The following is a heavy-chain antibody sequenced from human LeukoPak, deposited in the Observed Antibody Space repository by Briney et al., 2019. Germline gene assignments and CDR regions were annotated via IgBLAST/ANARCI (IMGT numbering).Heavy chain of an antibody. CDR2: IWYDGSNK. V-gene: IGHV3-33*01. Sequence: GGSLRLSCAASGFTFSSYGMHWVRQAPGKGLEWVAVIWYDGSNKYYADSVKGRFTISRDNSKNTLYLQMNSLRAEDTAVYYCARGSNCSSTSCYTLYYYYYMDVWGKGTAVTVSS. CDR3: ARGSNCSSTSCYTLYYYYYMDV. D-gene: IGHD2-2*02. CDR1: GFTFSSYG. J-gene: IGHJ6*03.